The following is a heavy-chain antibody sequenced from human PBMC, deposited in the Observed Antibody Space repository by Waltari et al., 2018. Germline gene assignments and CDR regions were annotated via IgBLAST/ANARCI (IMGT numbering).Heavy chain of an antibody. D-gene: IGHD3-10*01. CDR2: SVVVSGNT. J-gene: IGHJ3*02. Sequence: QMQLVQSGPEVKKPGTSVKVSCKASGFTFTSSAMQWVRQARGQRLEWIGWSVVVSGNTNYAQKFQERVTITRDMSTSTAYMELSSLRSEDTAVYYCAAEYYYGSGSYPTDAFDIWGQGTMVTVSS. CDR3: AAEYYYGSGSYPTDAFDI. CDR1: GFTFTSSA. V-gene: IGHV1-58*02.